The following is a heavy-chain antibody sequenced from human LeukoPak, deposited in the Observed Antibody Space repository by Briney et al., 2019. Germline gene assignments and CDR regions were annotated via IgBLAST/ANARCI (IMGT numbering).Heavy chain of an antibody. CDR3: AKPQSPIAAAGTHAFDI. D-gene: IGHD6-13*01. CDR1: GFTFDDYA. CDR2: ISRNSGNI. Sequence: GGSLRLSCAASGFTFDDYAMHWVRQAPGKGLEWVSGISRNSGNIGYADSVKGRFTISRDNAKNSLYLQMNSLRAEDTAVYHCAKPQSPIAAAGTHAFDIWGQGTMVTVSS. V-gene: IGHV3-9*01. J-gene: IGHJ3*02.